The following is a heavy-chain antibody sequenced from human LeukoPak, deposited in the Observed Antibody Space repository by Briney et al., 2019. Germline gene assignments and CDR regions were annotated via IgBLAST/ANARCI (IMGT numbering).Heavy chain of an antibody. CDR3: ARQVGPDY. J-gene: IGHJ4*02. CDR1: GFTFRNYA. CDR2: ISGSGANR. Sequence: PGGSLRLSCAASGFTFRNYAMAWFRQAPGKGLEWVSAISGSGANRYFADSVKGRFTISRDTSRNALYLQMNSLRAEDTAVYFCARQVGPDYWGQGTLVTVSS. V-gene: IGHV3-23*01.